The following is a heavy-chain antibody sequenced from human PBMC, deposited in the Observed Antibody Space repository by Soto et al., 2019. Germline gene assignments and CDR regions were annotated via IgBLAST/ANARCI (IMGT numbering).Heavy chain of an antibody. J-gene: IGHJ5*02. Sequence: EVQLLESGGGLVQPGGSLRLSCAASGFSFSSYAVSWVLQTPGKGLEWVSTISISGGSTYYADSVKGRFTISRDNSKNTLYLEMNSLRAEDTAVYYCAKASSGYGRGWFLNWFDPWGQGTLVTVSA. CDR2: ISISGGST. D-gene: IGHD6-19*01. CDR3: AKASSGYGRGWFLNWFDP. CDR1: GFSFSSYA. V-gene: IGHV3-23*01.